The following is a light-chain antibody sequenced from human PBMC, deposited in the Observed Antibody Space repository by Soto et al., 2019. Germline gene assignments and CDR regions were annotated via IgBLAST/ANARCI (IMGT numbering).Light chain of an antibody. Sequence: EIVMTQSPATLSVSPGDGVTLSCRASQSISRNLAWYQQKPGQAPRLLIYGASTRATGIPAWFSGGGSGTEFTLTITSLQSEDFAVYYCHQYNGWPRTFGQGAKVDIK. J-gene: IGKJ1*01. CDR1: QSISRN. CDR2: GAS. CDR3: HQYNGWPRT. V-gene: IGKV3-15*01.